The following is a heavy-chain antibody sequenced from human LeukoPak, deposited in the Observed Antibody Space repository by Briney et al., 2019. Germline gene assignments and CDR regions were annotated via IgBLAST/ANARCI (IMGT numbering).Heavy chain of an antibody. CDR3: GRDPSRIPAGRCDY. V-gene: IGHV3-23*01. D-gene: IGHD6-13*01. Sequence: GGSLRLSCAASGFSFSSYGMSWVRQAPGKGLEWVSGISHSGDRPYYADSVKGRFTISRDNSKNTLFLQMDSLRAEDTAVYYCGRDPSRIPAGRCDYWGQGTRVTVSS. CDR1: GFSFSSYG. J-gene: IGHJ4*02. CDR2: ISHSGDRP.